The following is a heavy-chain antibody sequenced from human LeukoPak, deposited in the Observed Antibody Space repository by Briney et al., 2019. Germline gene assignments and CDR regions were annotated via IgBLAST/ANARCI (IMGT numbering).Heavy chain of an antibody. D-gene: IGHD3/OR15-3a*01. CDR1: GYSFTGYY. Sequence: ASVKVSCKASGYSFTGYYIHWVRQAPGQGPEWMGRIDPNSGGTNSAQKFQARVTLTRDTSIATVYMELSSLRSNDTAVYYYARDQARTTTWYLYMNYWGQGTLVTVSS. CDR3: ARDQARTTTWYLYMNY. CDR2: IDPNSGGT. V-gene: IGHV1-2*06. J-gene: IGHJ4*02.